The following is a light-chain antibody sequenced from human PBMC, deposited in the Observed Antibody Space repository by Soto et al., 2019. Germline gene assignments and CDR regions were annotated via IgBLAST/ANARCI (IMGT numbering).Light chain of an antibody. Sequence: QSALTQPPSASGSPGQSVTISCTGTSSDVGGYDLVSWYQQHPGKAPKLILYEVAKRPSGVPARFSASKSGNTASLTVSGLQADDESDYYCSSFEGKNILFGGGTKLTVL. CDR1: SSDVGGYDL. V-gene: IGLV2-8*01. CDR2: EVA. CDR3: SSFEGKNIL. J-gene: IGLJ2*01.